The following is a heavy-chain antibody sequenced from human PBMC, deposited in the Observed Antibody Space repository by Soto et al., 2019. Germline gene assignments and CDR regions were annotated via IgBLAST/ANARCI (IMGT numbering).Heavy chain of an antibody. CDR3: AKDFVPYYDFWSGSPFDY. Sequence: EVQLLESGGGLVQPGGSLRLSCAASGFTFSSYAMSWVRQAPGKGLEWVSAISGSGGSTYYADSVKGRFTISRDNSKNTLYREMNSLRAEDTAVYYCAKDFVPYYDFWSGSPFDYWGQGTLVTVSS. V-gene: IGHV3-23*01. D-gene: IGHD3-3*01. J-gene: IGHJ4*02. CDR1: GFTFSSYA. CDR2: ISGSGGST.